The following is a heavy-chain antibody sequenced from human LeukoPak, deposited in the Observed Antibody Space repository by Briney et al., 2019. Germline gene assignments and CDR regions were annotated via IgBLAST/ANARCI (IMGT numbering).Heavy chain of an antibody. J-gene: IGHJ6*03. Sequence: GGSLRLSCAASGFTFSSYAMSWVPQAPGKGLEWVSAISGSGGSTYYADSVKGRFTISRDNSENTLYLQMNSLRAEDTAVYYCARAMISGSMDVWGKGTTVTVSS. CDR2: ISGSGGST. D-gene: IGHD3-22*01. CDR3: ARAMISGSMDV. V-gene: IGHV3-23*01. CDR1: GFTFSSYA.